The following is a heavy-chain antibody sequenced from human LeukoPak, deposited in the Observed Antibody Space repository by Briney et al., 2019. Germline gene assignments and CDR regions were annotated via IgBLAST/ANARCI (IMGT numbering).Heavy chain of an antibody. J-gene: IGHJ3*02. V-gene: IGHV3-21*01. CDR2: ISSNSSYI. CDR1: GFTFSSYS. Sequence: GGPLRLSCAASGFTFSSYSMTWVRQAPGKGLEWVSSISSNSSYIYYADSVKGRFTLSRDHAKHSLYMQMHSLSGEDRAVYYCAREREQLVFDAFDIWGQGTMVTVSS. D-gene: IGHD6-13*01. CDR3: AREREQLVFDAFDI.